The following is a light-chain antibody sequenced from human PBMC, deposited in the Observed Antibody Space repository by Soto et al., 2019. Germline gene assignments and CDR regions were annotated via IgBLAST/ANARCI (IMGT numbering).Light chain of an antibody. CDR1: QSVTNY. Sequence: EVVLTQSPATLSLSPGERATLSCWASQSVTNYLAWYQQKPGQAPRLVIYDASNRAIGIPARFSGSGSGTDFTLNSRTLEHEDSAVYYCQQRYNWPWTFGQGTKVEIK. J-gene: IGKJ1*01. CDR3: QQRYNWPWT. CDR2: DAS. V-gene: IGKV3-11*01.